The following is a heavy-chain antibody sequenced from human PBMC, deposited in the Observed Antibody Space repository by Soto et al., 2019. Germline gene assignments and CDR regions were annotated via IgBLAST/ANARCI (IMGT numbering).Heavy chain of an antibody. D-gene: IGHD6-19*01. CDR1: GFSISNYW. V-gene: IGHV3-7*05. CDR3: AKEGTSGWYYFDY. J-gene: IGHJ4*02. CDR2: IKQDASEK. Sequence: GGSLRLSCAATGFSISNYWMSWVRQGPGKGPEWVANIKQDASEKYYVDSVKGRFTISRDNAENSLYLQMNSLRAEDTAIYYCAKEGTSGWYYFDYWGQGTLVTVSS.